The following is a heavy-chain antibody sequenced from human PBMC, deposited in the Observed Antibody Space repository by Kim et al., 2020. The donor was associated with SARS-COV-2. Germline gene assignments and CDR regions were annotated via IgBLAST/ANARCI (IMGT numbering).Heavy chain of an antibody. V-gene: IGHV1-46*01. CDR3: ARAGTAMNYYYGMDV. J-gene: IGHJ6*02. D-gene: IGHD5-18*01. Sequence: KFQGRVTMTRDTSTSTVYMELSSLRSEDTAVYYCARAGTAMNYYYGMDVWDQGTTVTVSS.